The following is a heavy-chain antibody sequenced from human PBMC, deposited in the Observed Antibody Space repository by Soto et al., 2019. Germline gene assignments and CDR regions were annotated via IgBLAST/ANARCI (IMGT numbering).Heavy chain of an antibody. Sequence: RHSCGASGFNSSGYWMSWVSKKTGKGLEWVANIKQDGSEKYYVDSVKGRFTISRDNAKNSLYLQMNSLRAEDTAVYYCARDNPTRTFGGVIVPHDAFDIWGEGTMVTVS. CDR3: ARDNPTRTFGGVIVPHDAFDI. V-gene: IGHV3-7*01. D-gene: IGHD3-16*02. J-gene: IGHJ3*02. CDR2: IKQDGSEK. CDR1: GFNSSGYW.